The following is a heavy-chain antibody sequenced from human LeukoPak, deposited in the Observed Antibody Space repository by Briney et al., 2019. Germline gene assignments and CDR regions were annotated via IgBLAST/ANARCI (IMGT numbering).Heavy chain of an antibody. CDR1: FXXXA. D-gene: IGHD3-3*01. CDR3: AKTQRITIFGVVIGFYY. V-gene: IGHV3-23*01. Sequence: FXXXAMXXVRXXXGXXLXXXXXXXFSGCITYSSDSVNGLFPISIDNSNNPLYLQMNTLRAEATAVYYCAKTQRITIFGVVIGFYYWGQGTLVTVSS. J-gene: IGHJ4*02. CDR2: XXFSGCIT.